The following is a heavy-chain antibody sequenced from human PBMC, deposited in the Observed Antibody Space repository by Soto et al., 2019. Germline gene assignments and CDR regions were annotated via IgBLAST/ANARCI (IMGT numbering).Heavy chain of an antibody. J-gene: IGHJ5*02. CDR1: GFTFSSYA. D-gene: IGHD2-15*01. CDR3: AKRGSGGWFDP. CDR2: ISGTGDST. Sequence: EVQLLESGGGLVQPGGSLRLSCAASGFTFSSYAMSWVRQAPGKGLEWVSVISGTGDSTYYADSVKGRFTISRDNSKNALYLQMNSLRAEDTAVYYCAKRGSGGWFDPWGQGTLVTVSS. V-gene: IGHV3-23*01.